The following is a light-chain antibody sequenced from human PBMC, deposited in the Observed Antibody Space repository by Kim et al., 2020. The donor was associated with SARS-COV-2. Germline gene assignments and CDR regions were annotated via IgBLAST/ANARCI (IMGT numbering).Light chain of an antibody. Sequence: EIVMTQSPATLSVSPGERATLSCRASQSFSSSLAWYQQKPGQAPRLLIDGASTRATGTPARFSGSGSGTDFTLTISSLQSEDFAVYYCHQYNNWPYTFGQGTKLEI. V-gene: IGKV3-15*01. CDR3: HQYNNWPYT. CDR1: QSFSSS. CDR2: GAS. J-gene: IGKJ2*01.